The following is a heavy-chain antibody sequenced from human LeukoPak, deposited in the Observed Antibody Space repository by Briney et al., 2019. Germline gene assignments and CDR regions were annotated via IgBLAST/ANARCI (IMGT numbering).Heavy chain of an antibody. D-gene: IGHD3-22*01. CDR3: ARANHMIVGPFDY. Sequence: GASVNVACKASGGTFSSYAISWVRQAPGQGLAWMGVIIPIFGTANYAQKFQGRVTITQDESTSTAYMELRSLRSEDTAVYYCARANHMIVGPFDYGGQGTLVSVS. V-gene: IGHV1-69*13. J-gene: IGHJ4*02. CDR1: GGTFSSYA. CDR2: IIPIFGTA.